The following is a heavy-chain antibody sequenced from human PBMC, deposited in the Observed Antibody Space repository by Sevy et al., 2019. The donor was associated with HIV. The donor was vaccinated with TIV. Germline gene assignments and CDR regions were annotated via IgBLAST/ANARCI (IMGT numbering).Heavy chain of an antibody. D-gene: IGHD2-21*02. J-gene: IGHJ4*02. CDR3: AKAGIYSGRDCPNSDY. Sequence: GGCLRLSCAASGFTFSNYAMSWVRQAPGKGLEWVSALSGSGGNTYYADSVKGRFTISRDNSKNTLYLQMNSLRAEDTSVYYCAKAGIYSGRDCPNSDYWGQGTWVTVSS. CDR2: LSGSGGNT. V-gene: IGHV3-23*01. CDR1: GFTFSNYA.